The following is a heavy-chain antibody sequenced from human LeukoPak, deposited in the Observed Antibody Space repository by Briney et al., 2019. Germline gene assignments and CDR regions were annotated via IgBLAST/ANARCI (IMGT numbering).Heavy chain of an antibody. J-gene: IGHJ4*02. V-gene: IGHV3-9*01. CDR1: GFTLDDNA. CDR2: ISWNSGSI. CDR3: AKDIAAATTALDY. Sequence: GGSLRLSCAASGFTLDDNAMHWVRQAPGKGLEWVSGISWNSGSIGYADSVKGRFTISRDNAKNSLYLQMNSLRAEDTALYYCAKDIAAATTALDYWGQGTLVTVSS. D-gene: IGHD6-13*01.